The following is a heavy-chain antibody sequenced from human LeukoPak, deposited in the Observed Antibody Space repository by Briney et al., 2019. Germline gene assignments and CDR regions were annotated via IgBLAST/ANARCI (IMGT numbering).Heavy chain of an antibody. CDR1: GFTFSSYA. CDR3: ARDRSVYSSSCIDP. D-gene: IGHD6-13*01. J-gene: IGHJ5*02. Sequence: GGSLRLSCAASGFTFSSYAMSWVRQAPGKGLEWVSAISGSGGSTYYADSVKGRFTISRDNSKNTLYLQMNSLRAEDTAVYYCARDRSVYSSSCIDPWGQGTLVTVSS. CDR2: ISGSGGST. V-gene: IGHV3-23*01.